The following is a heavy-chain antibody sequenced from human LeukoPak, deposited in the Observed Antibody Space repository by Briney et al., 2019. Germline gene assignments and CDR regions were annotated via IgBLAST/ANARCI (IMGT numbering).Heavy chain of an antibody. CDR2: ISPDGRDK. D-gene: IGHD6-13*01. CDR3: ARDPNSYSSSWEYYFDY. J-gene: IGHJ4*02. CDR1: GFTFSNYW. Sequence: GGSLRLSCAASGFTFSNYWMTWVRQAPGKGLEWVANISPDGRDKYYVDSVKGRFTISRDNAKDSLFLQMNSLRAEDTAVYYCARDPNSYSSSWEYYFDYWGQGTLVTVSS. V-gene: IGHV3-7*01.